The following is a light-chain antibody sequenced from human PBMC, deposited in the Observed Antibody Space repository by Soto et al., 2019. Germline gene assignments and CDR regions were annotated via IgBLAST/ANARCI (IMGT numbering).Light chain of an antibody. V-gene: IGKV1-39*01. CDR2: AAS. CDR1: QTISSY. Sequence: DIPMTQSPSSLSASVGDRVTITCRASQTISSYLNWYQQKPGKAPKFLMYAASSLQSGVPSRFSGSASGTDFTLTISSLQPEDFATYYCQQSYSTPYTFGQGTKLEIK. J-gene: IGKJ2*01. CDR3: QQSYSTPYT.